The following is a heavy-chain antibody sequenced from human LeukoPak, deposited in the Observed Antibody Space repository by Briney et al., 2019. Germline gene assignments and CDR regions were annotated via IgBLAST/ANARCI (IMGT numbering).Heavy chain of an antibody. J-gene: IGHJ5*02. D-gene: IGHD3-3*01. CDR2: INHSGST. Sequence: PSETLSLTCAVYGGSFSGYYWSWIRQPPGKGLEWIGEINHSGSTNYNPSLKSRVTISVDTSKNQFSLKLSSVTAADTAVYYCARSPYYDFWSGYRTINWFDPWGQGTLVTVSS. CDR1: GGSFSGYY. V-gene: IGHV4-34*01. CDR3: ARSPYYDFWSGYRTINWFDP.